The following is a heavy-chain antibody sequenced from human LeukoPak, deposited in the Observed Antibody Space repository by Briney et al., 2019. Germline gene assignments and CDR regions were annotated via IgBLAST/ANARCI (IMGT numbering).Heavy chain of an antibody. Sequence: PSETLSLTCTVSAGSIGSYYWSWIRQPPGKGLEYIGYIYYSGSTNYNPSLKSRVTMSVDTSKNQFSLKLSSVSDADTAVYYCAREVDGGGYFDYWGQGTLVTVSS. V-gene: IGHV4-59*01. J-gene: IGHJ4*02. D-gene: IGHD3-16*01. CDR2: IYYSGST. CDR3: AREVDGGGYFDY. CDR1: AGSIGSYY.